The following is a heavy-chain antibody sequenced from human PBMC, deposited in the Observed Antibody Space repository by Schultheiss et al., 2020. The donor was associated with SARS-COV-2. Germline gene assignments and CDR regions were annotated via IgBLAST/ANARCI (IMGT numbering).Heavy chain of an antibody. CDR2: IWYDGSNK. J-gene: IGHJ6*02. CDR1: GFTFSGYG. D-gene: IGHD3-3*01. Sequence: GGSLRLSCAASGFTFSGYGMHWVRQAPGKGLEWVAVIWYDGSNKYYADSVKGRFTISRDNAKNSLYLQMNSLRAEDTALYYCAKDISHDFWSGYSYYYYGMDVWGQGTTVTVSS. V-gene: IGHV3-33*03. CDR3: AKDISHDFWSGYSYYYYGMDV.